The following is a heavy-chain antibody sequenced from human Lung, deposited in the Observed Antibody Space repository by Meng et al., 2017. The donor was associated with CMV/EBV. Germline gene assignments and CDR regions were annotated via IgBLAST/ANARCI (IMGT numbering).Heavy chain of an antibody. J-gene: IGHJ5*02. Sequence: SETLSLXCTVSGASVSSRDYYSSWIRQPPGQGLEYIGYVYYSGSTNYNLSLKSRVTTSVDTSKNQFSLRLNPVTDADTAVYYCVRLSEGYCSTRTCYMGGWFDPWGQG. CDR2: VYYSGST. CDR3: VRLSEGYCSTRTCYMGGWFDP. D-gene: IGHD2-2*01. V-gene: IGHV4-61*08. CDR1: GASVSSRDYY.